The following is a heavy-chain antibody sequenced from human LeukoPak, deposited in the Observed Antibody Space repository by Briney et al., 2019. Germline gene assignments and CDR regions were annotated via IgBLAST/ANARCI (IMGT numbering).Heavy chain of an antibody. D-gene: IGHD4-23*01. J-gene: IGHJ6*03. CDR3: ARALNYYGGSLYYYCYMDV. CDR2: IIPIFGTA. V-gene: IGHV1-69*06. Sequence: GASVKVSCKASGGTFSSYAISWVRQAPGQGLEWMGGIIPIFGTANYAQKFQGRVTITADKSTSTAYMELSSLRSEDTAVYYCARALNYYGGSLYYYCYMDVWGKGTTVTVSS. CDR1: GGTFSSYA.